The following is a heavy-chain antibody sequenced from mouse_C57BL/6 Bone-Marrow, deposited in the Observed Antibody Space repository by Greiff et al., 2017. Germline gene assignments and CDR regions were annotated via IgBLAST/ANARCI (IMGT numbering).Heavy chain of an antibody. D-gene: IGHD1-1*02. J-gene: IGHJ2*01. CDR2: INPYNGGT. V-gene: IGHV1-19*01. Sequence: VQLKQPGPVLVKPGASVKMSCKASGYTFTDYYMNWVKQSHGQSLEWIGVINPYNGGTNYNQKFKGKATLTVDKSSSTAYMGLNSLTSEDSAVYYCARNLWRGFDYWGQGTTLTVSS. CDR3: ARNLWRGFDY. CDR1: GYTFTDYY.